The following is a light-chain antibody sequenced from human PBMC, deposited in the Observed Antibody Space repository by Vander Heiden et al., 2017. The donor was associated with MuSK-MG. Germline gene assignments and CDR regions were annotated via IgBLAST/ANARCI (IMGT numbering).Light chain of an antibody. CDR1: QSVSSY. CDR2: DAS. V-gene: IGKV3-11*01. CDR3: WQRSNWSLT. Sequence: EVVLTQSPATLSLSPGERATLACRASQSVSSYLAWYQQKPGQAPRLLIYDASNTATGIPARLSGSRSSTAFTLTIITIVPADFAVYYCWQRSNWSLTFGGGTKVEIK. J-gene: IGKJ4*01.